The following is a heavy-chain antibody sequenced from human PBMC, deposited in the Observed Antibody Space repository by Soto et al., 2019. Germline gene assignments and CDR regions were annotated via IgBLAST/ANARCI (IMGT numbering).Heavy chain of an antibody. Sequence: NPSETLSLTCSVTGASVSSYSWSWIRQSPGKGLEWIGYIHYSGGTNYTPSLRSRVTISVDTSKNQLSLNLTSLTAADTAVYYCARGTTVVKVIDAFDIWGQGRMVTVSS. V-gene: IGHV4-59*02. D-gene: IGHD4-17*01. J-gene: IGHJ3*02. CDR3: ARGTTVVKVIDAFDI. CDR2: IHYSGGT. CDR1: GASVSSYS.